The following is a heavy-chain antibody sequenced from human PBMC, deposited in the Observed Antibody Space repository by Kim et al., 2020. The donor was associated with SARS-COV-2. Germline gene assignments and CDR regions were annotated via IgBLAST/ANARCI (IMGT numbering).Heavy chain of an antibody. CDR1: GFTFSRYW. J-gene: IGHJ4*02. CDR2: ISGDGSTT. Sequence: GGSLRLSCAGSGFTFSRYWMHWVRQDPGKGLVWVSRISGDGSTTNYADSVKGRFTISRDNAKDTVYLQMNSLRVEDTAMYYCAVSFGSSSDWCDYFDNWGQGVLVTVSS. CDR3: AVSFGSSSDWCDYFDN. V-gene: IGHV3-74*01. D-gene: IGHD6-19*01.